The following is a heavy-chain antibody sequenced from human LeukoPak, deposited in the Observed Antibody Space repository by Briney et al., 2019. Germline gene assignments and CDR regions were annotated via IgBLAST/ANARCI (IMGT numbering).Heavy chain of an antibody. CDR3: ARDGEYSYGDY. V-gene: IGHV3-21*01. D-gene: IGHD5-18*01. J-gene: IGHJ4*02. CDR1: GFTFSSYS. Sequence: GGSLRLSCAASGFTFSSYSMNWVRQAPGKGLEWVSSIGSSSSYIYYADSVKGRFTISRDNAKNSLYLQMNSLRAEDTAVYYCARDGEYSYGDYWGQGTLVTVSS. CDR2: IGSSSSYI.